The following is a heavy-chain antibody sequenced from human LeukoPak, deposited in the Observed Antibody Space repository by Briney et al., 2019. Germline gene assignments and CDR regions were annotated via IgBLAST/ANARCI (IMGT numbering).Heavy chain of an antibody. V-gene: IGHV3-21*01. CDR2: ISSSSSYI. Sequence: GGSLRLSCAASGFTFSSYSMNWVRQAPGKGLEWVSSISSSSSYIYYADSVKGRFTISRDNAKNSLYLQMNSLRAEDTAVHYCARDLVGATEGAFDIWGQGTMVTVSS. CDR3: ARDLVGATEGAFDI. CDR1: GFTFSSYS. J-gene: IGHJ3*02. D-gene: IGHD1-26*01.